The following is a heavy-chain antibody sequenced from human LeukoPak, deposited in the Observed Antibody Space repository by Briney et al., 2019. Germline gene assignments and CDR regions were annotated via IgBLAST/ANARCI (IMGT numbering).Heavy chain of an antibody. CDR2: IHYSGSI. CDR3: ARVTQLWYYFDY. CDR1: GGSISGYY. J-gene: IGHJ4*02. D-gene: IGHD5-18*01. Sequence: SETLSLTCSVSGGSISGYYWNWIRQPPGKGLEWIGYIHYSGSINYNPSLKSRVTISVDTSKNQFSLKLSSVTAADTAVYYCARVTQLWYYFDYWGQGTLVTVSS. V-gene: IGHV4-59*08.